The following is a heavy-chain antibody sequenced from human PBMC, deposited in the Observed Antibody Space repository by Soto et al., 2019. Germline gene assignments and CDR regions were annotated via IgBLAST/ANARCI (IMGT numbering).Heavy chain of an antibody. D-gene: IGHD3-16*01. V-gene: IGHV4-61*01. CDR2: IYFSGST. Sequence: SETLSLTCTVSGDSVTSGYYYWTWIRQPPGKGLEWIGHIYFSGSTNYSPSLKSRVTITLHTSNNQFSLKVTSVTAADTAVYYCAMSPVDTYMIYWFDPWGQGTLVTVSS. J-gene: IGHJ5*01. CDR1: GDSVTSGYYY. CDR3: AMSPVDTYMIYWFDP.